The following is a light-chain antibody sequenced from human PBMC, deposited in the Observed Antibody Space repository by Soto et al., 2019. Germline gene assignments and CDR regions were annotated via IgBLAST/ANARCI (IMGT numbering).Light chain of an antibody. V-gene: IGLV1-51*01. CDR3: GSWDSSLTYV. J-gene: IGLJ1*01. CDR2: DNN. CDR1: SSNIGNNF. Sequence: QSVLTQPPSVSAAPGQKVTISCSGSSSNIGNNFVTWYQQLPGTAPKLLIYDNNKRPSGIPDRFSGSQSGTSATLGITGPQTGDEAVYYCGSWDSSLTYVFGNGTKVTVL.